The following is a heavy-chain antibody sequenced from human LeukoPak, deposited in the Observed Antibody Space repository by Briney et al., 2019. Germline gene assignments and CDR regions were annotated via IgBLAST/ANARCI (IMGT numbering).Heavy chain of an antibody. D-gene: IGHD3-9*01. CDR1: GGSISSYY. V-gene: IGHV4-59*01. CDR2: IHYSGST. Sequence: SETLSLTCTVSGGSISSYYWSWIRQPPGKGLEWIGYIHYSGSTNYNPSLKSRVTISVDTSKNQFSLKLSSVTAADTAVYYCARIDDWLFDYYFDYWGQGTLVTVSS. CDR3: ARIDDWLFDYYFDY. J-gene: IGHJ4*02.